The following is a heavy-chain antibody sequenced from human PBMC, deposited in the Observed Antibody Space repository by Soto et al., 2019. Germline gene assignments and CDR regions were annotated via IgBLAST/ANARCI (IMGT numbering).Heavy chain of an antibody. J-gene: IGHJ6*02. Sequence: QVQLVESGGGVVQPGRSLRLSCAASGFTFNSYGMHWVRQGPGNGLECVAFISYDSTKTYYAESVKGRFNISRDNSKSAVYVQKNSIAGADTAVYYCARTRSAGEDYRYLSLDVWGPGIRVTVS. CDR2: ISYDSTKT. CDR3: ARTRSAGEDYRYLSLDV. V-gene: IGHV3-30*03. CDR1: GFTFNSYG. D-gene: IGHD1-26*01.